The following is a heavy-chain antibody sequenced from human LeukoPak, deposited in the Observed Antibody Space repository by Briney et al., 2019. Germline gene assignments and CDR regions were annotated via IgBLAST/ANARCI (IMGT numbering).Heavy chain of an antibody. CDR1: GFTFSSYS. V-gene: IGHV3-21*01. D-gene: IGHD3-22*01. CDR2: ISSSSSYI. CDR3: ARAVGHYYDSSGSNDY. J-gene: IGHJ4*02. Sequence: GGSLRLSCAASGFTFSSYSMNWVRQAPGKGLEWVSSISSSSSYIYYAGSVKGRFTISRDNAKNSLYLQMNSLRAEDTAVYYCARAVGHYYDSSGSNDYWGQGTLVTVSS.